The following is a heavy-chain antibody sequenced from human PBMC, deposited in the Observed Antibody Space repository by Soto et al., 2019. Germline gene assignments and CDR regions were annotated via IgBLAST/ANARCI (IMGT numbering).Heavy chain of an antibody. CDR3: VRDQKYYRVNGNWFDS. CDR1: GYTSAAFG. Sequence: ASVKVSCKASGYTSAAFGISWVRRAPGQGLEWMGWVSGNNGASNPAPKVQGRITMTLDTSTGASYMALRSLRSDDTAIYYCVRDQKYYRVNGNWFDSWGQGTLVTVSS. CDR2: VSGNNGAS. V-gene: IGHV1-18*04. J-gene: IGHJ5*01. D-gene: IGHD1-26*01.